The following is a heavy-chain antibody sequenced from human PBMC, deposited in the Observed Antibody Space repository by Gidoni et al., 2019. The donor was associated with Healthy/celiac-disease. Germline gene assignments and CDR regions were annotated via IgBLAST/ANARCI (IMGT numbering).Heavy chain of an antibody. CDR2: INPGGGST. D-gene: IGHD6-13*01. Sequence: QVQLVQSGAEVKKPGASVTVSCKASGYTFTSYYMHWVRQAPGQGLEWMGIINPGGGSTNYAQEFQGRVTMTRDTSTSTVYMALSSLRSGDTAVYYCARDGIAAAGADAFDIWGQGTMVTVSS. CDR1: GYTFTSYY. CDR3: ARDGIAAAGADAFDI. V-gene: IGHV1-46*03. J-gene: IGHJ3*02.